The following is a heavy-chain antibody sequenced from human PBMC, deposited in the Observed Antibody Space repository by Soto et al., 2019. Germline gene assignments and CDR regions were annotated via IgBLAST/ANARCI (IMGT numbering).Heavy chain of an antibody. CDR1: GFSLSTSGVG. V-gene: IGHV2-5*02. J-gene: IGHJ4*02. CDR3: AHNRGYCGSTSCLFDY. D-gene: IGHD2-2*01. Sequence: GPTLVNPTQTLTLTCTFSGFSLSTSGVGVGWIRQPPRKALEWLALIYWDDANRYSPSLKSRLTITKDTSKNQVVLTMTDMDPVDTATYYCAHNRGYCGSTSCLFDYWGQGTLVTVSS. CDR2: IYWDDAN.